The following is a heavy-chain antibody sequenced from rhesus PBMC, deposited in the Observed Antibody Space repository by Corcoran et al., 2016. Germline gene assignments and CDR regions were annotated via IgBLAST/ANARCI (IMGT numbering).Heavy chain of an antibody. Sequence: QVQLQQWGEGLVKPSETLSLTCAVYGGSVSGFWWGWIRQPPGKGLEWIGRIHSGGNTKYNPSLKSRVTISIDTSKNQCSLRLSSVTAADTAVYYCARRGYSYYHGLDSWGQGVVVTVSS. V-gene: IGHV4-160*01. CDR3: ARRGYSYYHGLDS. CDR1: GGSVSGFW. J-gene: IGHJ6*01. D-gene: IGHD5-42*01. CDR2: IHSGGNT.